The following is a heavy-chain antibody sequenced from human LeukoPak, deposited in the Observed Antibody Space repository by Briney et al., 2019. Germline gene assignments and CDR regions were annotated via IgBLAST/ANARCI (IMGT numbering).Heavy chain of an antibody. J-gene: IGHJ4*02. CDR2: IYHTGNS. Sequence: SETLSLTCSVSGGSISGYIWSWVRQPPGKGLEWIAYIYHTGNSNYNPSLKSRVTISVDTSKNQFSLKLSSVTAADTAVYYCARVTYSGSYYVDYWGQGTLVTVSS. V-gene: IGHV4-59*01. D-gene: IGHD1-26*01. CDR3: ARVTYSGSYYVDY. CDR1: GGSISGYI.